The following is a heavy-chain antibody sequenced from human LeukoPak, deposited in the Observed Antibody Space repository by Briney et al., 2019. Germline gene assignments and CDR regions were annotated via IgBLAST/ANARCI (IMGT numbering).Heavy chain of an antibody. CDR2: ISNSSSTI. Sequence: PGGSLRLSCAASGFTFSSYSMNWVRQAPGKGLEWVSYISNSSSTIYYADSMKGRFTISRDNAKNSLYLQMNSLRAEDTAVYYCARGDEIKHAFDIWGQGTMVTVSS. CDR3: ARGDEIKHAFDI. J-gene: IGHJ3*02. V-gene: IGHV3-48*01. D-gene: IGHD5-24*01. CDR1: GFTFSSYS.